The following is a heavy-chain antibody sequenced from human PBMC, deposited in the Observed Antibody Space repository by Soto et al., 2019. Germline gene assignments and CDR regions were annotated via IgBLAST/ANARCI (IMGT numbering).Heavy chain of an antibody. CDR1: GYTFTSYY. Sequence: QVQLVQSGAEVKKPGASVKVSCKASGYTFTSYYMHWVRQAPGQGLEWMGIINPSGGSTSYAQKFQGRVTMTRDTSTSTVYMELSSLRSEDTAVYYCARAEKSNLTQYYDFWSGYYYYMDVWGKGTTVTVSS. CDR3: ARAEKSNLTQYYDFWSGYYYYMDV. CDR2: INPSGGST. V-gene: IGHV1-46*03. J-gene: IGHJ6*03. D-gene: IGHD3-3*01.